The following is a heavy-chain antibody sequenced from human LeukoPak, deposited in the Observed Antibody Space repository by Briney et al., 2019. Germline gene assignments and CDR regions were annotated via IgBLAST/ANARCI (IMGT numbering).Heavy chain of an antibody. D-gene: IGHD3-10*01. Sequence: GGSLRLSCAASGFTFDDYAMHWVRQAPGTGLEWVSLISWDGGSTYYADSVKGRFTISRDNSKNSLYLQMNSLRAEGTALYYCAKGMAAYYYSSGNIDYWGQGTLVTVSS. CDR3: AKGMAAYYYSSGNIDY. CDR1: GFTFDDYA. CDR2: ISWDGGST. V-gene: IGHV3-43D*03. J-gene: IGHJ4*02.